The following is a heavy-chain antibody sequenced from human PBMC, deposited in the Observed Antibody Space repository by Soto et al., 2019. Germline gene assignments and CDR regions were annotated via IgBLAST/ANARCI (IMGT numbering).Heavy chain of an antibody. J-gene: IGHJ6*02. Sequence: QVQLVESGGGVVQPGRSLRLSCAASGFTFYTYGMHWVRQAPGKGLEWVAIIWYDGSLKYYADSVKGRFTISRDNPKNTLYLQMNSLRAEDTAVYYCARIGCTGDNCKSYAYYAMDVWGQGTTVTVSS. D-gene: IGHD2-8*02. V-gene: IGHV3-33*01. CDR2: IWYDGSLK. CDR1: GFTFYTYG. CDR3: ARIGCTGDNCKSYAYYAMDV.